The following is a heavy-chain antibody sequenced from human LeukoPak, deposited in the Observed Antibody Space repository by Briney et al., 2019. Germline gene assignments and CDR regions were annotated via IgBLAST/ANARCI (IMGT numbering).Heavy chain of an antibody. J-gene: IGHJ4*02. Sequence: GRSLRLSCRASGFTFRFYGFHWVRQAPGKGLEWVAVIWYDGTDEYYADSVKGRFTISRDNAKNSLYLQMNSLRADDTAVYYCARSKYGSPDYWGQGTLVTVSS. V-gene: IGHV3-33*01. CDR3: ARSKYGSPDY. D-gene: IGHD4-17*01. CDR2: IWYDGTDE. CDR1: GFTFRFYG.